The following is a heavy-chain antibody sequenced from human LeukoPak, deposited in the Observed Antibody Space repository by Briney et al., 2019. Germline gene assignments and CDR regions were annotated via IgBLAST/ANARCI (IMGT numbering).Heavy chain of an antibody. CDR3: AKNPLLWFGPPSEYYFDY. CDR1: GFTFSSYA. CDR2: ISGSGGST. V-gene: IGHV3-23*01. J-gene: IGHJ4*02. D-gene: IGHD3-10*01. Sequence: PGGSLRLPCAASGFTFSSYAMSWVRQAPGKGLEWVSAISGSGGSTYYADSVKGRFTISRDNSKNTLYLQMNSLRAEDTAVYYCAKNPLLWFGPPSEYYFDYWGQGTLVTVSS.